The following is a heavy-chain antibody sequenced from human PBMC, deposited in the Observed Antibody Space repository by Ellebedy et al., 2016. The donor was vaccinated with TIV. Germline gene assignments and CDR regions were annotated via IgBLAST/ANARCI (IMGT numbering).Heavy chain of an antibody. J-gene: IGHJ4*02. Sequence: GESLKISXAGSGFTFSGYSMNWVRQAPGKGLDWVSVISGSGGTTYYADSVKGRFTISRDNSKNTLYLQMNSLRAGDTAVYYCARDFGDFWGQGTLVTVSS. CDR1: GFTFSGYS. CDR3: ARDFGDF. V-gene: IGHV3-23*01. D-gene: IGHD3-10*01. CDR2: ISGSGGTT.